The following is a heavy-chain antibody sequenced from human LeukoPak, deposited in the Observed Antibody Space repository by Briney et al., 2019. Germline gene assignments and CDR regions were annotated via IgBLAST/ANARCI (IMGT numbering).Heavy chain of an antibody. J-gene: IGHJ4*02. V-gene: IGHV3-53*01. CDR3: ARRAGEYSHPYDH. Sequence: GGSLRLSCTVSGFTVSSNSMSWVRQAPGKGLEWVSFIYSDNTHYSDSVTGRFTISRDNSKNTLYLQMNSLRAEDTAVYYCARRAGEYSHPYDHWGQGTLVTVSS. D-gene: IGHD4-17*01. CDR1: GFTVSSNS. CDR2: IYSDNT.